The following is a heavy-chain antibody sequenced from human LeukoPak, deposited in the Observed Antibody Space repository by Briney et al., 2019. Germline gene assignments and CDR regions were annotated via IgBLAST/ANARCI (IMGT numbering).Heavy chain of an antibody. CDR2: ISTNSGTV. J-gene: IGHJ4*01. CDR3: ARVSPYEEGH. D-gene: IGHD3-22*01. Sequence: GGSLRLSCVVSGLPFSSSSMNWVRQVQGKGLEWLSYISTNSGTVHYANSVKGRFTVSRDNARSSLFLQMDSLRVEDTGVYFCARVSPYEEGHWGQGTPVTVS. V-gene: IGHV3-48*01. CDR1: GLPFSSSS.